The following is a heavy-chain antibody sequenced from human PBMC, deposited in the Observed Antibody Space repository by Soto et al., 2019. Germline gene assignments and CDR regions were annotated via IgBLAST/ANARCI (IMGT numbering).Heavy chain of an antibody. CDR3: ARGLERTGSGSSYFDY. Sequence: QVQLQQWGAGLLKPSETLSLTCAVYGGSFSGYYWSWIRQPPGKGLEWIGEINHSGSTNYNPSLKSRVTISVDTSKNQFSLKLSSVTAADTAVYYCARGLERTGSGSSYFDYWGQGTPVIVSS. D-gene: IGHD3-10*01. CDR1: GGSFSGYY. CDR2: INHSGST. V-gene: IGHV4-34*01. J-gene: IGHJ4*02.